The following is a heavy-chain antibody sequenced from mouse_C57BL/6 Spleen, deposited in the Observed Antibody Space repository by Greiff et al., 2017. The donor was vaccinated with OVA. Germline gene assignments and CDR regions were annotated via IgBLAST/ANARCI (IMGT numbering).Heavy chain of an antibody. D-gene: IGHD2-2*01. V-gene: IGHV5-9*01. Sequence: EVKVVESGGGLVKPGGSLKLSCAASGFTFSSYTMSWVRQTPEKRLEWVATISGGGGNTYYPDSVKGRFTISRDNAKNTLYLQMSSLRSEDTALYYCARHGYLYAMDYWGQGTSVTVSS. CDR2: ISGGGGNT. J-gene: IGHJ4*01. CDR1: GFTFSSYT. CDR3: ARHGYLYAMDY.